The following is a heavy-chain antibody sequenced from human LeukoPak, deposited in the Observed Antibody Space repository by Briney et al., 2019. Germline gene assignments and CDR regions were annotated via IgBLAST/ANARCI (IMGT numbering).Heavy chain of an antibody. D-gene: IGHD1-7*01. CDR2: INHSGST. Sequence: PSETLSLTCAVYGGSFSGYYWSWIRQPPGKGLEWIGEINHSGSTNYNPSLKSRVTISVDTSKNQFSLKLSSVTAADTAVYYCARGGNWNYVFLDYWGQGTMVTVFS. V-gene: IGHV4-34*01. J-gene: IGHJ4*03. CDR1: GGSFSGYY. CDR3: ARGGNWNYVFLDY.